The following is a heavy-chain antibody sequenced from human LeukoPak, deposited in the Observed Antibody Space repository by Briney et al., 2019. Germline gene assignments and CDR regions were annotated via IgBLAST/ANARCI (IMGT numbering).Heavy chain of an antibody. Sequence: SETLSLTCAVYGGSFSGYYWSWIRQPPGKGLEWIGETNHSGSTNYNPSLKSRVAISVDTSKNQFSLKLSSVTAADTAVYYCARGLGGYSSSWYKDYWGQGTLVTVSS. CDR2: TNHSGST. CDR1: GGSFSGYY. D-gene: IGHD6-13*01. CDR3: ARGLGGYSSSWYKDY. J-gene: IGHJ4*02. V-gene: IGHV4-34*01.